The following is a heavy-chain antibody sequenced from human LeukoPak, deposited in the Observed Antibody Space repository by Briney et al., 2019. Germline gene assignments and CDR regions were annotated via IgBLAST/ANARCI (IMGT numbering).Heavy chain of an antibody. Sequence: ASVKVSCKASGYTFTSYDINWVRQATGQGLEWMGWMNPNSGNTGYAQKFQGRVTMTRNTSISTAYMELSSLRSEDTAVYYFARGTVVVVAAAREPNYYYYRMDVWGQGTTVTVSS. CDR1: GYTFTSYD. CDR3: ARGTVVVVAAAREPNYYYYRMDV. J-gene: IGHJ6*02. CDR2: MNPNSGNT. D-gene: IGHD2-15*01. V-gene: IGHV1-8*01.